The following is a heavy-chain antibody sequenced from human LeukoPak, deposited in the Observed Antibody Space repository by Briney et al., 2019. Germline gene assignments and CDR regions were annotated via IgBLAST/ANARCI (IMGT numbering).Heavy chain of an antibody. V-gene: IGHV4-59*01. CDR2: IYYSGST. Sequence: SETLSLTCTVSGGSISSYYWSWIRQPPGKGLEWIGYIYYSGSTNYNPSLKSRVTISVDTSKNQFSLKLSSVTAADTAVYYCARGRIAARVRFDYWGQGTPVTVSS. D-gene: IGHD6-6*01. CDR3: ARGRIAARVRFDY. CDR1: GGSISSYY. J-gene: IGHJ4*02.